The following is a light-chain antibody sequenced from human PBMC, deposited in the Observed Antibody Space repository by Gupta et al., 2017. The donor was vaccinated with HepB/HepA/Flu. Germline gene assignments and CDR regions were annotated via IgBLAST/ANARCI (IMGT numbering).Light chain of an antibody. CDR2: GAS. Sequence: DIQMTQSPSSLSASLGDRVTITCQASQSITTFLVWYQQKPGKAPKLLIYGASRLQSGVPSRFSGSGSGTDFTLTISRRQPEDFATYYCQQTDSTPITFGQGTRLESK. J-gene: IGKJ5*01. CDR3: QQTDSTPIT. CDR1: QSITTF. V-gene: IGKV1-39*01.